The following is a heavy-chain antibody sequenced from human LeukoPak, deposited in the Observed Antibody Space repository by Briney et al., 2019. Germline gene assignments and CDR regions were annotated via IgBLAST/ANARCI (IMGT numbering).Heavy chain of an antibody. V-gene: IGHV1-24*01. Sequence: ASVKVSCKVSGYTLTELSMHWVRQAPGKGLEWMGGFDPEDGETIYAQKFQGRVTMTEDTSTVTAYMELSSLRSEDTAVYYCATDRYYYYGMDVWGQGTTVTVSS. CDR1: GYTLTELS. CDR2: FDPEDGET. J-gene: IGHJ6*02. CDR3: ATDRYYYYGMDV.